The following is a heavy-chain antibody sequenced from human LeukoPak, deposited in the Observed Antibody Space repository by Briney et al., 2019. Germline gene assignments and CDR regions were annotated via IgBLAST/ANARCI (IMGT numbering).Heavy chain of an antibody. CDR1: GFTFSSYS. J-gene: IGHJ5*02. CDR2: ISSSSSYI. D-gene: IGHD3-3*01. CDR3: ARDNGRDYDFWSGRPYRFDP. V-gene: IGHV3-21*01. Sequence: GGSLRLSCAASGFTFSSYSMNWVRQAPGKGLEWVSSISSSSSYIYYADSVKGRFTISRDNAKNSLYLQMNSLRAEGTAVYYCARDNGRDYDFWSGRPYRFDPWGQGTLVTVSS.